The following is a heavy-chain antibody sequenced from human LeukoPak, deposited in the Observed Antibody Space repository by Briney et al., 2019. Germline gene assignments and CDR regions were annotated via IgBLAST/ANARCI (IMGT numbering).Heavy chain of an antibody. D-gene: IGHD1-26*01. CDR3: ARDSVSGSHGFDP. Sequence: GGSLRLSCAASGFTFSGYSMNWVRQAPGKGLEWVSSISSSSSYIYYADSVKGRFNISRDNAKNSLYLQMNSLRAEDTAVYYCARDSVSGSHGFDPWGQGTLVTVSS. CDR2: ISSSSSYI. J-gene: IGHJ5*02. CDR1: GFTFSGYS. V-gene: IGHV3-21*01.